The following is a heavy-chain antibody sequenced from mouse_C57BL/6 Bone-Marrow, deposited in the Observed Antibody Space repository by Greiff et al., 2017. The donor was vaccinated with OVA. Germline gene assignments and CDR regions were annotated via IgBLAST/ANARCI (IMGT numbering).Heavy chain of an antibody. V-gene: IGHV1-81*01. CDR1: GYTFTSYG. D-gene: IGHD2-4*01. Sequence: VQLQQSGAELARPGASVKLSCKASGYTFTSYGISWVKQRTGQGLEWIGALYPRSGNTYYTEKFKGQAPLTADKSSSTAYMELRSLTSEDSAGYCCGRGGLRQFAYWGQGTLVTVSA. J-gene: IGHJ3*01. CDR3: GRGGLRQFAY. CDR2: LYPRSGNT.